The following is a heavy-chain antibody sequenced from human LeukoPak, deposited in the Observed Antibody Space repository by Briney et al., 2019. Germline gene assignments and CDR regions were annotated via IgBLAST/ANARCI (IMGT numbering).Heavy chain of an antibody. D-gene: IGHD6-13*01. CDR2: ISGSGGRT. CDR3: AKYPASGGYFDY. V-gene: IGHV3-23*01. J-gene: IGHJ4*02. CDR1: GFTLTTYW. Sequence: GGSLRLSCAASGFTLTTYWMHWVRQAPGKGLEWVSGISGSGGRTYHADSVKGRFTISRDNSKNTLYLQMDSLRAEDTAVYYCAKYPASGGYFDYWGQGTLVTVSS.